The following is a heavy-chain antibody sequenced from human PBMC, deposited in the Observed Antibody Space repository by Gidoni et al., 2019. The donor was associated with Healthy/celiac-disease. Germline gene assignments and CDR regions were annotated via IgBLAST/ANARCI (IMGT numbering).Heavy chain of an antibody. CDR2: ISYDGSNK. D-gene: IGHD1-1*01. CDR3: ARAAKTPYIRGGDYLDY. Sequence: QVQLVESGGGVVQPGRSLRLSCAASGFTFSSYAMHWVRQAPGQGLEWVAVISYDGSNKYYADSVKGRFTISRDNSKNTLYLQMNSLRAEDTAVYYCARAAKTPYIRGGDYLDYWGQGTLVTVSS. V-gene: IGHV3-30-3*01. CDR1: GFTFSSYA. J-gene: IGHJ4*02.